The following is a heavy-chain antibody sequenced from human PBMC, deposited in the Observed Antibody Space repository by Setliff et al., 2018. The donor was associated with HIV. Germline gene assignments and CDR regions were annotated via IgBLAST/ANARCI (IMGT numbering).Heavy chain of an antibody. J-gene: IGHJ4*02. Sequence: PSETLSLTCGVSGYSISSGYYWGWIRQPPGKGLEWIGSMYHIGRTYYNSSLKTRVTISVDTSKNQFSLKLTSVTAADTAMYYCARARGGITWAFDSWGQGTLVTVS. CDR2: MYHIGRT. D-gene: IGHD3-10*01. CDR1: GYSISSGYY. CDR3: ARARGGITWAFDS. V-gene: IGHV4-38-2*01.